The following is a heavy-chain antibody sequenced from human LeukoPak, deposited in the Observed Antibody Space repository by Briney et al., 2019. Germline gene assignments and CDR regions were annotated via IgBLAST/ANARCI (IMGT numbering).Heavy chain of an antibody. V-gene: IGHV4-59*01. Sequence: SETLSLTCTVSGGSISSYYWSWIRQPPGKGLEWNGYIYYSGSTNYNPSLKSRVTISVDTSKNQFSLKLSSVTAADTAVYYCARVLAGKVDYWGQGTLVTVSS. J-gene: IGHJ4*02. CDR2: IYYSGST. CDR3: ARVLAGKVDY. CDR1: GGSISSYY. D-gene: IGHD6-13*01.